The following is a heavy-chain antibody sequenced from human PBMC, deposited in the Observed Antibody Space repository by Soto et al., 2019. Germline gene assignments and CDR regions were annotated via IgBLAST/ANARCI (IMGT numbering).Heavy chain of an antibody. Sequence: NPSETLSLTSTVSGGSIRISSYYWGCIRQPPGKGLEWIGSIYYSGSTYYNPSLKSRVTISVDTSKNQFSLKLSSVTAADTAVYYCARHTPAISISDHWGQGTLVTVS. CDR3: ARHTPAISISDH. CDR2: IYYSGST. D-gene: IGHD2-15*01. V-gene: IGHV4-39*01. J-gene: IGHJ4*02. CDR1: GGSIRISSYY.